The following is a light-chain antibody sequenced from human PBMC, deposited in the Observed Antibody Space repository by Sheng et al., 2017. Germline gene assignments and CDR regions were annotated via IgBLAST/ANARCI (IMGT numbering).Light chain of an antibody. J-gene: IGKJ4*01. CDR2: SAS. CDR1: QSIGSTY. V-gene: IGKV3-15*01. CDR3: QQYNNWPPXT. Sequence: EIVLTQSPGTLSLSPGERATLSCRASQSIGSTYLGWYQQKPGQAPRLLIYSASTRATGFPLRFSGSGSGTEFTLTISSLQSEDFAVYYCQQYNNWPPXTFGGGTKVEIK.